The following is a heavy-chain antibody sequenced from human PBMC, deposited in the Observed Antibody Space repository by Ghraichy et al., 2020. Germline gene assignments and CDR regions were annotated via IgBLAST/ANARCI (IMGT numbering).Heavy chain of an antibody. V-gene: IGHV3-7*01. CDR3: ARGWGRFDY. Sequence: GGSLRLSCAASGFAYNSYWMNWVRQAPGKGLEWVAYIKYDGSAEHYVDSVKGRFAISRDNAKNSLFLQMNSLRAEDTAVYYCARGWGRFDYWGQGTLVTVSS. D-gene: IGHD2-21*02. J-gene: IGHJ4*02. CDR1: GFAYNSYW. CDR2: IKYDGSAE.